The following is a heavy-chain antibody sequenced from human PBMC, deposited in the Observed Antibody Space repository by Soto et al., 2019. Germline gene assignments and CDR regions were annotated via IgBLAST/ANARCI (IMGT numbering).Heavy chain of an antibody. D-gene: IGHD6-13*01. V-gene: IGHV3-23*01. CDR2: ISGSGGST. CDR1: GFTFSSYA. CDR3: ANLIGPSGSSWYFDCFDP. Sequence: EVQLLESGGGLVQPGGSLRLSCAASGFTFSSYAMSWVRQAPGKGLEWVSAISGSGGSTYYADSVKGRFTISRDNSKNTLYLQMNSLRAEDTAVYYCANLIGPSGSSWYFDCFDPWGQGTLVTVSS. J-gene: IGHJ5*02.